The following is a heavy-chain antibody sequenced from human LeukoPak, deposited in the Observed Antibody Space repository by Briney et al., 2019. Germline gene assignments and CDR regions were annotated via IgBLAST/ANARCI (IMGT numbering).Heavy chain of an antibody. J-gene: IGHJ5*02. CDR3: ATAGQYRFDN. V-gene: IGHV3-74*01. D-gene: IGHD6-19*01. CDR1: GFTFSTFW. CDR2: INNDGSTT. Sequence: GESLKISCAASGFTFSTFWMHWVRQAPGEGPVWVSRINNDGSTTNYADSVKGRFTISRDNAKNTLYLQMNSLTDDDTAVYYCATAGQYRFDNWGQGTLVTVSS.